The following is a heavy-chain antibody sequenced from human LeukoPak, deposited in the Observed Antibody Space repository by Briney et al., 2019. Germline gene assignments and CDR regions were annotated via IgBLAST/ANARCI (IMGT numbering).Heavy chain of an antibody. CDR1: SDSTSGYY. CDR2: IYHSGST. D-gene: IGHD6-19*01. J-gene: IGHJ4*02. V-gene: IGHV4-30-2*01. Sequence: SETLSLTCTVSSDSTSGYYWSWIRQPPGKGLEWIGYIYHSGSTYYNPSLKSRVTISVDRSKNQFSLKLSSVTAADTAVYYCARGEYSSGWYPAYWGQGTLVTVSS. CDR3: ARGEYSSGWYPAY.